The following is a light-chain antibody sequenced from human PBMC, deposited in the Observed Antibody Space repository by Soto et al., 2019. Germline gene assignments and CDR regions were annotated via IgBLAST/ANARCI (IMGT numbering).Light chain of an antibody. CDR3: QVWDTTINHVL. Sequence: SYELTQPPSVSVAPGQTARITCGGNGIGTESVHWYQQKPGQAPVLVVYDDSDRPSGIPERFSGSNSGNTATLTLSRVEAGDEADYYCQVWDTTINHVLFGGGTKVTVL. CDR2: DDS. J-gene: IGLJ2*01. CDR1: GIGTES. V-gene: IGLV3-21*02.